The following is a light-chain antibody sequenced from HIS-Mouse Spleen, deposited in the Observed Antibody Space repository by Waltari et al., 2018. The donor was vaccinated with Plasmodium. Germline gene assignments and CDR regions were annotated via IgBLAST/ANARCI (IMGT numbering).Light chain of an antibody. V-gene: IGKV3-20*01. CDR3: QQYSSSPFT. J-gene: IGKJ3*01. CDR2: GAS. Sequence: IVLTPAPGTLSWSPGERATLPCRAGQSVCSSYFAWYQQKPGQAPRLLILGASSRATGIPDRFSGSGSGTEFTLTISRLESEDFAVYYCQQYSSSPFTFGHGTRVEIK. CDR1: QSVCSSY.